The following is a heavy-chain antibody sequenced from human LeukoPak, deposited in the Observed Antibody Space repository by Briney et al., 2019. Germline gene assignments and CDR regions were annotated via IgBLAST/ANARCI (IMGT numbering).Heavy chain of an antibody. D-gene: IGHD2/OR15-2a*01. CDR1: GGTFSSYA. V-gene: IGHV1-69*13. CDR3: ARRGAIISYYYYGMDV. Sequence: GASVKVSCKASGGTFSSYAISWVRQAPGQGLEWMGEIIPIFGTANYAQKFQGRVTITADESTSTAYMELSSLRSEDTAVYYCARRGAIISYYYYGMDVWGQGTTVTVSS. CDR2: IIPIFGTA. J-gene: IGHJ6*02.